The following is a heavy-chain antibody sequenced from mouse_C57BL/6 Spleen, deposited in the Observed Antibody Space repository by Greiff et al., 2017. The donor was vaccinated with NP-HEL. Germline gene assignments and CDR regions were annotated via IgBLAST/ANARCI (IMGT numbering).Heavy chain of an antibody. V-gene: IGHV1-64*01. CDR1: GYTFTSYW. CDR3: ARRGDGYAMDY. CDR2: IHPNGGST. J-gene: IGHJ4*01. Sequence: QVQLQQPGAELVKPGASVTLSCKASGYTFTSYWMHWVKQRPGQGLEWIGMIHPNGGSTNYNEKFKSKATLTVDNSSSTAYMQLSSRTSEDAAVYYCARRGDGYAMDYWGQGTSVTVSS.